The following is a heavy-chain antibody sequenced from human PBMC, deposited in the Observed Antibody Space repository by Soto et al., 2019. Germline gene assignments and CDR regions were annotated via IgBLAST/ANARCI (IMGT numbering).Heavy chain of an antibody. CDR1: GFTFSSYW. CDR3: VRGNTGYGNFDS. V-gene: IGHV3-74*01. CDR2: MYTDGSNT. J-gene: IGHJ4*02. Sequence: EVQLVESGGGFVQPGGSLRLSCAGSGFTFSSYWMHWVRQAPGKGLVWVSRMYTDGSNTYYADSVKGRFTISRDNAKDTLYLQMNRLRAEDTAVYYCVRGNTGYGNFDSWGQGTLVTVSS. D-gene: IGHD5-12*01.